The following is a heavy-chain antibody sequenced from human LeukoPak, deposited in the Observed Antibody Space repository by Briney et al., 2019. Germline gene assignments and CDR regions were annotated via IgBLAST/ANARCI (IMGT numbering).Heavy chain of an antibody. D-gene: IGHD6-19*01. CDR1: GGSISGYY. CDR2: IYATGST. CDR3: ARTGSGWDTAPRFDY. Sequence: SETLSLTCTVSGGSISGYYWSWLRQPAGKGLEWIGRIYATGSTDYNPSLKSRVTMSVDGSKSQVSLRLNSVTAADTAVYYCARTGSGWDTAPRFDYWGQGTLVTVSS. V-gene: IGHV4-4*07. J-gene: IGHJ4*02.